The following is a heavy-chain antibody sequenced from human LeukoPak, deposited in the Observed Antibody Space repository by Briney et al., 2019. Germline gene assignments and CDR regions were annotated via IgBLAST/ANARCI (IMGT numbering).Heavy chain of an antibody. CDR1: EFSVGSNY. D-gene: IGHD6-13*01. CDR3: ARVYSSSWYEGFYYYYYMDV. CDR2: IYYSGST. J-gene: IGHJ6*03. V-gene: IGHV4-39*07. Sequence: GSLRLSCAASEFSVGSNYMTWIRQPPGKGLEWIGSIYYSGSTYYNPSLKSRVTISVDTSKNQFSLKLSSVTAADAAVYYCARVYSSSWYEGFYYYYYMDVWGKGTTVTVSS.